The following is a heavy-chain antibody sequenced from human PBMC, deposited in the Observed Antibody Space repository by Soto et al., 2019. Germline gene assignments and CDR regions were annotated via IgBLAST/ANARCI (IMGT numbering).Heavy chain of an antibody. CDR3: VTGGGYSGYDLAWFDP. CDR1: GGTFSSYA. J-gene: IGHJ5*02. Sequence: ASVKVSCKASGGTFSSYAISWVRQAPGQGLEWMGGIIPIFGTANYAQKFQGRVTITADESTSTAYMELSSLRSEDTAVYYCVTGGGYSGYDLAWFDPWGQGTLVTVSS. CDR2: IIPIFGTA. V-gene: IGHV1-69*13. D-gene: IGHD5-12*01.